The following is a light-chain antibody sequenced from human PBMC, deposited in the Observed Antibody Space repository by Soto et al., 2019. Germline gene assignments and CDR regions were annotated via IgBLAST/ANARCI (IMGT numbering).Light chain of an antibody. CDR1: QSVRSNS. V-gene: IGKV3-20*01. J-gene: IGKJ4*01. CDR2: GAS. CDR3: QQCGSSPLT. Sequence: EIVLTQSPGTLSLSPGERATLSCRASQSVRSNSLAWYQQKPGQAPRLLIYGASSRATGIPDRFSGSGSGTDFTLTISRLEPEDFAVYYCQQCGSSPLTFGGGTKVEIK.